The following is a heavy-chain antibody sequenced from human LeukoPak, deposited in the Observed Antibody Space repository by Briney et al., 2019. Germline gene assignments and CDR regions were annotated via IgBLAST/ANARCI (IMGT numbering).Heavy chain of an antibody. CDR1: GGSISSGGYY. J-gene: IGHJ4*02. CDR2: IYYSGST. CDR3: ARGRTTVTSPYYFDY. D-gene: IGHD4-17*01. V-gene: IGHV4-31*03. Sequence: SQTLSLTCTVSGGSISSGGYYWSWIRQHPGKGLEWIVYIYYSGSTYYNPSLKSRVTISVDTSKNQFSLKLSSVTAADTAVYYCARGRTTVTSPYYFDYWGQGTLVTVSS.